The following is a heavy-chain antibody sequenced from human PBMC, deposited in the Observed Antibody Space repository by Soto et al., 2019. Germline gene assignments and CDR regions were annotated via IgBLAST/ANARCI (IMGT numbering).Heavy chain of an antibody. V-gene: IGHV1-18*01. D-gene: IGHD3-16*01. CDR3: SRGGYYDNVWGKLSHYGLDK. Sequence: ASVKVSCKASGYTFIKYGIAWVRQAPGQGLELMGCIIPFDDKTIFAQSFQGRVTLTAVRFTRTFFLDLRSLKSYDTAVYFFSRGGYYDNVWGKLSHYGLDKWGQGTSVTVSS. J-gene: IGHJ6*02. CDR2: IIPFDDKT. CDR1: GYTFIKYG.